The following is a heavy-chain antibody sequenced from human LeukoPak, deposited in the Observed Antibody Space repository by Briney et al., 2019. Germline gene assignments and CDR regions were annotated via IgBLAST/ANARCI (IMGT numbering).Heavy chain of an antibody. CDR1: GGSISSSSYY. V-gene: IGHV4-39*01. J-gene: IGHJ4*02. CDR2: IYYSGST. CDR3: ARISWAVAGTPDY. Sequence: PSETLSLTCTVSGGSISSSSYYWGWIRQPPGKGLEWIGSIYYSGSTYYNPSLKSRVTISVGTSKNQFSLKLSSVTAADTAVYYCARISWAVAGTPDYWGQGTLVTVSS. D-gene: IGHD6-19*01.